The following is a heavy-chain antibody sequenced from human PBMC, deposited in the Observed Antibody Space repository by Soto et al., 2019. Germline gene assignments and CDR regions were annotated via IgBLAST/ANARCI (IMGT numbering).Heavy chain of an antibody. CDR2: INAGNGNT. CDR3: DIEVRGGNLGAFGY. D-gene: IGHD5-12*01. J-gene: IGHJ4*02. Sequence: ASVKVSCKTSGYTFTVYAMHWVRQAPRQRLEWMGWINAGNGNTKYSQKFQGRVTITRDTSASTAYMDLSSLRSADTAAYYCDIEVRGGNLGAFGYLGQGTLVTV. CDR1: GYTFTVYA. V-gene: IGHV1-3*01.